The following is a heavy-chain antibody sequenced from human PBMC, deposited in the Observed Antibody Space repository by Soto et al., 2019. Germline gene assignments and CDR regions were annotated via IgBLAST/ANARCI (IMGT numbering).Heavy chain of an antibody. V-gene: IGHV4-39*07. CDR3: ARGLISGSHYSGGWYYFDS. CDR2: INHSGSA. J-gene: IGHJ4*02. D-gene: IGHD1-26*01. CDR1: GGSISSGGYI. Sequence: PSETLSLTCAVSGGSISSGGYIWSWIRQTPGKGLQWIGQINHSGSANYNPSLKSRVTISVHTSSSQFSLELSSVTAADTAVYYCARGLISGSHYSGGWYYFDSWGQGTQVTVSS.